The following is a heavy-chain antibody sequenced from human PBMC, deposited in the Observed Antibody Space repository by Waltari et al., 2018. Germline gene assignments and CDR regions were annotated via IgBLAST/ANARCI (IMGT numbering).Heavy chain of an antibody. CDR3: ASPLLKWARGVFDY. J-gene: IGHJ4*02. D-gene: IGHD1-26*01. CDR1: GYTFTGYY. V-gene: IGHV1-2*06. CDR2: INPIRGGT. Sequence: QVQLVQSGAEVKKPGASVKVSCKASGYTFTGYYMHWVRQAPGQGLEWMVRINPIRGGTNYEQKFKGRDTRTRDTAISTAYMELSRLRSDDTAVYYCASPLLKWARGVFDYWGQGTLVTVSS.